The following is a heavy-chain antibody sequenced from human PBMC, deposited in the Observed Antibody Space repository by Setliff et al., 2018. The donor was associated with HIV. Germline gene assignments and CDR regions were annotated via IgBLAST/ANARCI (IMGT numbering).Heavy chain of an antibody. CDR2: IYTSGST. CDR3: ARAGAIPSWAVSGLSYYYYMDV. CDR1: GGSISSGSYY. Sequence: SETLSLTCTVSGGSISSGSYYWSWIRQPAGKGLEWIGRIYTSGSTNYNPSLKSRVTISVDTSKNHFSLKLTSVTAADTAVYYCARAGAIPSWAVSGLSYYYYMDVWGKGTTVTVSS. V-gene: IGHV4-61*02. J-gene: IGHJ6*03. D-gene: IGHD6-19*01.